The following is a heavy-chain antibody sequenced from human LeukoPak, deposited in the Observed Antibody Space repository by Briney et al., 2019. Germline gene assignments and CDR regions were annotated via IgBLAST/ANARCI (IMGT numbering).Heavy chain of an antibody. CDR2: INHSGST. D-gene: IGHD3-22*01. CDR3: ATGGYYDSSGYHDAFDI. J-gene: IGHJ3*02. Sequence: SETLSLTCAVYGGSFSGYYWSWIRQPPGKGLEWIREINHSGSTNYNPSLKSRVTISVDTSKNQFSLKLSSVTAADTAVYYCATGGYYDSSGYHDAFDIWGQGTMVTVSS. CDR1: GGSFSGYY. V-gene: IGHV4-34*01.